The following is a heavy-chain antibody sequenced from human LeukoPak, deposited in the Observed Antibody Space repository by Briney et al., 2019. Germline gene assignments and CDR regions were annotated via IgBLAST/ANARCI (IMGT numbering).Heavy chain of an antibody. CDR1: GYTFTIYG. V-gene: IGHV1-18*01. Sequence: ASVTVSFKASGYTFTIYGISWVRQAPGQGLERMGWISAYNGNTNYTQKLQGRVSMTTDTNTSTDYMELRSLRSDDTAVYYCARDVTVTTYHYYYMDVWGKGTTVTVSS. D-gene: IGHD4-11*01. CDR2: ISAYNGNT. CDR3: ARDVTVTTYHYYYMDV. J-gene: IGHJ6*03.